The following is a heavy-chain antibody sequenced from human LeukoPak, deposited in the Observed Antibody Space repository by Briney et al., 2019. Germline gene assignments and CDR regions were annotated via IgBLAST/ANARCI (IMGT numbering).Heavy chain of an antibody. CDR1: GFTFSSYG. Sequence: PGGSLRLSCAASGFTFSSYGIYWVRQAPGKGLEWVAVISYDGSKKYYADSVKGRFTISRDNSKNTLSLQMNSLRAEDTAVYYCAKDPTSYCGGDCYNFAFDWDYWGQGTLVTVSS. J-gene: IGHJ4*02. V-gene: IGHV3-30*18. CDR2: ISYDGSKK. D-gene: IGHD2-21*02. CDR3: AKDPTSYCGGDCYNFAFDWDY.